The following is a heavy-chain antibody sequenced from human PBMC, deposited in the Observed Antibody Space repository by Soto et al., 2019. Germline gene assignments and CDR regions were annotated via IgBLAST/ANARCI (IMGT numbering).Heavy chain of an antibody. CDR1: GFTFSNYA. D-gene: IGHD3-16*01. CDR3: AKRDSLGAAYYMDV. V-gene: IGHV3-23*01. CDR2: ISESGSST. Sequence: EVQLLESGGGLVQPGGSLRLSCAASGFTFSNYAMRWVRQAPGKGLEWVSSISESGSSTYYADSVKGRFTISRDNYKNTLYLQMNSLRAADTAVYYCAKRDSLGAAYYMDVWGKGTTVTVSS. J-gene: IGHJ6*03.